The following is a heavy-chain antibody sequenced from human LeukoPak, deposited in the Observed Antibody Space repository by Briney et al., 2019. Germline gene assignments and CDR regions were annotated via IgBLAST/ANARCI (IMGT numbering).Heavy chain of an antibody. Sequence: GGSLRLSCAASGFTFSSYEMNWVRQAPGKGLEWVSYISSSGSTIYYADSVKGRFTISRDNAKNSLYLQMNSLRAEDTAVYYCARGSTYSYGHYYYGMDVWGQGTTVTVSS. CDR3: ARGSTYSYGHYYYGMDV. D-gene: IGHD5-18*01. J-gene: IGHJ6*02. CDR1: GFTFSSYE. CDR2: ISSSGSTI. V-gene: IGHV3-48*03.